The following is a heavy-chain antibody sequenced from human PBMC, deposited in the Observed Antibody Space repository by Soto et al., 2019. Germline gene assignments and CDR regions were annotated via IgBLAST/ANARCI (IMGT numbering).Heavy chain of an antibody. J-gene: IGHJ5*02. CDR3: SRGRSPFPWS. V-gene: IGHV1-2*02. Sequence: QVELVQAGAQVERPGASVKLSCKASGYSFTDYYIHWVRQAPGQGLEWLGRINANGGAKNYAEKFQDRLTLTRDTSIDTAFMELTRLTSDDTALYFCSRGRSPFPWSWGQGTRVAVAS. D-gene: IGHD2-15*01. CDR2: INANGGAK. CDR1: GYSFTDYY.